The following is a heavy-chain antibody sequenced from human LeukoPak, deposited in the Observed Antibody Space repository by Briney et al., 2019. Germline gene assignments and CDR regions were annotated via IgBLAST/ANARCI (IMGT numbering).Heavy chain of an antibody. V-gene: IGHV4-30-4*08. J-gene: IGHJ4*02. Sequence: SETLSLTCTVSGGSISSGDYYWSWIRQPPGKGLEWIGYIYYSENTHYNPSLKSRVSISVDTSKNQFSLKLNSVTAADTAVYFCARQRYDFWSGPNYFDYWGQGTLVTVSS. D-gene: IGHD3-3*01. CDR2: IYYSENT. CDR1: GGSISSGDYY. CDR3: ARQRYDFWSGPNYFDY.